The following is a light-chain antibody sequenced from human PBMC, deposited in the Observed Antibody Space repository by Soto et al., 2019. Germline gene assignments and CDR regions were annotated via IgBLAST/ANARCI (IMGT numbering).Light chain of an antibody. V-gene: IGLV2-14*01. CDR2: DVS. CDR1: SSDVGGYNY. J-gene: IGLJ1*01. CDR3: SSFTSSNNFGV. Sequence: QSVLTQPASVSGSPGQSIAISCTGTSSDVGGYNYVSWYQQHPGKAPKLMIYDVSNRPSGVSNRFSGSKSGNTASLTISGLQAEDEADYYCSSFTSSNNFGVFGPGTKSPS.